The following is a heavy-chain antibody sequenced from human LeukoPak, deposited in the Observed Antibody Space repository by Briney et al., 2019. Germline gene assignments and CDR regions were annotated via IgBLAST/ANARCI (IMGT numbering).Heavy chain of an antibody. CDR1: GFTFSSYA. J-gene: IGHJ2*01. V-gene: IGHV3-23*01. Sequence: GGSLRLSCAASGFTFSSYAMTWVRQAPGKGLEWVSGITGSGGTTYYADSVKGRFTISRDNSKNTLYLQMNSLRAEDTAVYYCVAAQVGATPYFDLWGRGTLVTVSS. CDR2: ITGSGGTT. CDR3: VAAQVGATPYFDL. D-gene: IGHD1-26*01.